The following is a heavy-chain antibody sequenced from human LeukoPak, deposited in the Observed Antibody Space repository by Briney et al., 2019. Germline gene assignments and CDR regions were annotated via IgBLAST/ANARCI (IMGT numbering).Heavy chain of an antibody. CDR1: DNFISSGYY. V-gene: IGHV4-38-2*02. CDR2: IYHSGST. D-gene: IGHD2-15*01. CDR3: LGDVIVVASTTNNWLDP. J-gene: IGHJ5*02. Sequence: SETLSLTCTVSDNFISSGYYWGWIRQPPGKGLEWIGSIYHSGSTYYNPSLKSRVSLSVDTSKNQFSLKLSSVTASDTAVYYCLGDVIVVASTTNNWLDPWGQGTLVTVSS.